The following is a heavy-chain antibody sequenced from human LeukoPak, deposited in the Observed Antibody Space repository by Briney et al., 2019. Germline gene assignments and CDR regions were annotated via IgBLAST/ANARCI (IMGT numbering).Heavy chain of an antibody. V-gene: IGHV3-30*03. CDR1: GFTFSTYA. CDR2: ISYDDTKR. CDR3: ARDSYGMDV. J-gene: IGHJ6*02. Sequence: GGSLRLSCAASGFTFSTYAMSWVRQAPGKGPEWVAVISYDDTKRYYTDSVKGRFTISRDNSKNTLYLEMNSLRVEDTAVYYCARDSYGMDVWGQGTTVTVSS.